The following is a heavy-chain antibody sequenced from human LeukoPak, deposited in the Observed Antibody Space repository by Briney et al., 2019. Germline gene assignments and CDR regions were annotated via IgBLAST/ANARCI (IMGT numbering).Heavy chain of an antibody. CDR3: ARPRSVTTIVDWYFDL. D-gene: IGHD4-17*01. Sequence: GGSLRLSCAASGFTFSSYAMHWVRQAPGKGLEWVAVISYDGSNKYYADSVKGRFTISRDNAKNSLYLQMNTLRAEDTAVYYCARPRSVTTIVDWYFDLWGRGTLVTVSS. CDR1: GFTFSSYA. J-gene: IGHJ2*01. V-gene: IGHV3-30*04. CDR2: ISYDGSNK.